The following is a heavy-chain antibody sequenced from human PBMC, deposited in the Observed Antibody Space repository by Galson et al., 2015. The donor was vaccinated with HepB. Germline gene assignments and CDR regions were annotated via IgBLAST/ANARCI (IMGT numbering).Heavy chain of an antibody. J-gene: IGHJ6*02. D-gene: IGHD1-26*01. Sequence: SVKVSCKASGGTFGSYAFTWVRQAPGQGLEYMGGVVPVFRTTTYAQQFQDRVTVTADESSSTLYMELSSLTSEDTAVYYCARVSPLLSFYYGVDVWGQGTTVTVSS. CDR3: ARVSPLLSFYYGVDV. V-gene: IGHV1-69*13. CDR1: GGTFGSYA. CDR2: VVPVFRTT.